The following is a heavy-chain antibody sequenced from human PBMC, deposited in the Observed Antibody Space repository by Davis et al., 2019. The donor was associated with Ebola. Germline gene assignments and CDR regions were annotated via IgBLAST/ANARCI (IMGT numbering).Heavy chain of an antibody. D-gene: IGHD4-17*01. J-gene: IGHJ2*01. V-gene: IGHV3-30*02. CDR2: IRSDGNNK. CDR1: GFTFNNYG. Sequence: GESLKISCAASGFTFNNYGMHWVRQAPGKGLAWVAFIRSDGNNKYYADSVKGRFTISRDNSKNTLYLQMNSLRAEDTALYYCAKDKTTVTQYWYFDLWGRGTLVTVSS. CDR3: AKDKTTVTQYWYFDL.